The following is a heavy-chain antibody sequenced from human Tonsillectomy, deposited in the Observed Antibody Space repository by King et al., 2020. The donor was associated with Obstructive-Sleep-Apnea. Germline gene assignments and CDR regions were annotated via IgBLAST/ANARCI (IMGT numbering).Heavy chain of an antibody. CDR1: GFIFSGYW. V-gene: IGHV3-7*01. CDR2: IKQDGSEK. CDR3: ARWDRWPEAFDI. D-gene: IGHD5-24*01. J-gene: IGHJ3*02. Sequence: EVQLVESGGGLVQPGGSLRLSCTASGFIFSGYWMSWGRQAPGKGLEVVANIKQDGSEKYYVDSVKGRFTISRDHGKSSLFLQVNTLRVEDTAVYFCARWDRWPEAFDIWGQGTMVSVSS.